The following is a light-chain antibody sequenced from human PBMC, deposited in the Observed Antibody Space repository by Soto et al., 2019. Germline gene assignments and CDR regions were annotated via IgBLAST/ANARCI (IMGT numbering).Light chain of an antibody. CDR1: QSVSNY. V-gene: IGKV3-11*01. CDR2: DAS. J-gene: IGKJ2*01. Sequence: EIVLTQSPATLSLSPGERATLSCRASQSVSNYLVWYQQKPGQAPRLLIYDASDRTTGIPARFSGSGSGTDFTLTISTLEPEDFAVYYCQQRSNWPPYTFGQGTKGDI. CDR3: QQRSNWPPYT.